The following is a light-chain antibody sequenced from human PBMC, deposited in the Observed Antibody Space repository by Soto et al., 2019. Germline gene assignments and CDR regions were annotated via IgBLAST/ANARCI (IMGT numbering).Light chain of an antibody. CDR2: GAS. Sequence: DIVLTQSPGTLSLSPGERATLSCRASQSVSSSYLACYQQKPGPAPRLLICGASSRATGIPDRCSGRGSGTDFTLTISRLEPEDFAVYYCQQYGSSPFFGPGTKVDIK. CDR3: QQYGSSPF. V-gene: IGKV3-20*01. CDR1: QSVSSSY. J-gene: IGKJ3*01.